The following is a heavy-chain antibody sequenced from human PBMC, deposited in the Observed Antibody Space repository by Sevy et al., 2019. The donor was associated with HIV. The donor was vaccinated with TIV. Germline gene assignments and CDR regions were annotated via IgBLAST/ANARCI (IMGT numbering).Heavy chain of an antibody. D-gene: IGHD4-17*01. CDR1: GFTFSTYG. CDR2: IWFDGSNT. CDR3: ARDLEFYDYGDYGPAFMPDY. Sequence: GGSLRLSCAASGFTFSTYGMHWVRQAPGKGLEWVAVIWFDGSNTYYEDSVKGRLTISRDIAKNNLHLQMHSLRAEDTAVYYCARDLEFYDYGDYGPAFMPDYWGQGTLVTVSS. V-gene: IGHV3-33*01. J-gene: IGHJ4*02.